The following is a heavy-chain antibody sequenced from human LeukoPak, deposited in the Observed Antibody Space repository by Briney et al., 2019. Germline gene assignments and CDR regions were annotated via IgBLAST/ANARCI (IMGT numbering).Heavy chain of an antibody. CDR1: GFSLDDYA. V-gene: IGHV3-9*01. CDR2: ISWDSGNQ. Sequence: GGSLRLSCVGSGFSLDDYAMHWVRQVPGKGLEWVSSISWDSGNQAYTDSVKGRFTISRDNDKNSLYLQMNSLRPEDTALYYCVKDMGFDLLKDAFHVWAQGTLVTVSS. CDR3: VKDMGFDLLKDAFHV. D-gene: IGHD3-9*01. J-gene: IGHJ3*01.